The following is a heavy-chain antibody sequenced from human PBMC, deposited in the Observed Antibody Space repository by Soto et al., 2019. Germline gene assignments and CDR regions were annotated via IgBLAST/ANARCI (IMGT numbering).Heavy chain of an antibody. J-gene: IGHJ6*02. V-gene: IGHV1-46*01. CDR1: GYTFTSYY. D-gene: IGHD3-3*01. CDR3: ARDQGITTFGVYSMYYYLLDV. CDR2: INPSGGST. Sequence: ASVKVSCKASGYTFTSYYMHWVRQAPGQGLEWMGIINPSGGSTSYAQKFQGRVTMTRDTSTSTVYMELSSLRSEDTAVYYCARDQGITTFGVYSMYYYLLDVWGQGTTVTVSS.